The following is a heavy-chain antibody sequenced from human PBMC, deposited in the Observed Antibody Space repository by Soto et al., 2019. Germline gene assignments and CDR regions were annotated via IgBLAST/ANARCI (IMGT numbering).Heavy chain of an antibody. J-gene: IGHJ5*02. D-gene: IGHD1-26*01. CDR2: ISSVSSYI. V-gene: IGHV3-21*06. CDR1: GFMFGSHT. Sequence: EVQLVEPGGGLVKPGGSLRLSCAASGFMFGSHTMTWVRQAPGKGLEWVASISSVSSYIYYADSVKGRFTISRDNAKDALYLQMDSLRAADTAVYFCAREVVGPTTNWFDPWGQGTLVTVSS. CDR3: AREVVGPTTNWFDP.